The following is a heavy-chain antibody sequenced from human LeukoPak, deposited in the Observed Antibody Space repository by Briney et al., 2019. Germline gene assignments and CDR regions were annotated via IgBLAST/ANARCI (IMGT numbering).Heavy chain of an antibody. CDR2: INAGNGNT. Sequence: ASVKVSCKASGYTFTSYAMHWVRQASGQRLEWMGWINAGNGNTKYSQKFQGRVTITRDTSASTAYMELSSLRSEDTAVYYCASDSGRGTIFWLARWGQGTLVTVSS. J-gene: IGHJ4*02. D-gene: IGHD3-9*01. CDR1: GYTFTSYA. V-gene: IGHV1-3*01. CDR3: ASDSGRGTIFWLAR.